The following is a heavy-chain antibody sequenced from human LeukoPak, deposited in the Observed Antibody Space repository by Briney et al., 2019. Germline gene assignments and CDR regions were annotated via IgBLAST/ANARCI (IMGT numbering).Heavy chain of an antibody. D-gene: IGHD4-23*01. CDR1: GFTFSSYG. Sequence: GGSLRLSCAASGFTFSSYGMHWVRQAPGKGLEWVAFIRYDGSNKYYADSVKGRFTISGDNSKNTLYLQMNSLRVEDTAVYYCSSPDGGSGWGPFDYGGEGPLATV. V-gene: IGHV3-30*02. J-gene: IGHJ4*02. CDR3: SSPDGGSGWGPFDY. CDR2: IRYDGSNK.